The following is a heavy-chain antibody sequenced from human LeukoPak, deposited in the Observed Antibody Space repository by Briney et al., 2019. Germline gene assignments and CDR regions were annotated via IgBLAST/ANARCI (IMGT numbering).Heavy chain of an antibody. D-gene: IGHD3-10*01. CDR3: TRAPPLMVRGVIGYFDY. CDR1: GFTFSNAW. J-gene: IGHJ4*02. V-gene: IGHV3-49*04. Sequence: GGSLRLSCAASGFTFSNAWMSWVRQAPGKGLEWVGFIRSKAYGGTTEYAASVKGRFTISRDDSKSIAYLQMNSLKTEDTAVYYCTRAPPLMVRGVIGYFDYWGQGTLVTVSS. CDR2: IRSKAYGGTT.